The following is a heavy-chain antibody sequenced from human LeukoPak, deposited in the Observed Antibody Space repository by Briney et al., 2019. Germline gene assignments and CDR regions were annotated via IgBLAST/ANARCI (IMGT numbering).Heavy chain of an antibody. Sequence: PGGSLRLSCAASGFTFSSHWMHWVRQAPGKGLVWVAYINIDGSSTNCADSVKGRFTVSRDDAENTLYLQMSSLRAEDTAVYYCARRAGAYSHPYDYWGQGTLVTVSS. CDR3: ARRAGAYSHPYDY. V-gene: IGHV3-74*01. CDR1: GFTFSSHW. D-gene: IGHD4/OR15-4a*01. J-gene: IGHJ4*02. CDR2: INIDGSST.